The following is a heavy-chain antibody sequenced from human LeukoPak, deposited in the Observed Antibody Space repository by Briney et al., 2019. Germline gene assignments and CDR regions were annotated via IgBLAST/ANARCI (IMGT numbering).Heavy chain of an antibody. J-gene: IGHJ4*02. D-gene: IGHD2-21*02. CDR3: ARVQHIVVVTAIQY. CDR2: ISASDGTT. CDR1: GFTFSSRA. V-gene: IGHV3-23*01. Sequence: PGGSLRLSCVASGFTFSSRAMSWARQAPGKGLEWVSGISASDGTTDYADSVKGRFTISRDNSKNTLYLQMNSLRAEDTAVYYCARVQHIVVVTAIQYWGQGTLVTVSS.